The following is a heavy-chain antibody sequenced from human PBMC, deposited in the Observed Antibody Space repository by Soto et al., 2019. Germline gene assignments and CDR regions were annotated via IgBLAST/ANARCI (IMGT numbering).Heavy chain of an antibody. CDR2: FTPMLRTS. CDR1: GGTFSTYA. D-gene: IGHD5-18*01. V-gene: IGHV1-69*13. J-gene: IGHJ6*02. Sequence: SVKVSCKASGGTFSTYAISWVRQAPGQGLEWMGVFTPMLRTSNYGQKFQGRVTITADESTTTAYMELSSLRSDDTAVYYCSRDRWMKDPAMNYGVYFGMDVWGQGTTVTVSS. CDR3: SRDRWMKDPAMNYGVYFGMDV.